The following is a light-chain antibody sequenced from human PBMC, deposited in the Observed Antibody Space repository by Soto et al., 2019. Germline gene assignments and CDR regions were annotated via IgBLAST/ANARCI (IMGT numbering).Light chain of an antibody. Sequence: DIQMTQSPSTLSAYVGERVTITCRASQSISPWLAWYPKKPGKAPNLLIYRASNLQTGVPSRFSGSGSGTEFTLTINSLQPDDFATYYCQQYRSRPYTFGQGTKLEIE. J-gene: IGKJ2*01. V-gene: IGKV1-5*03. CDR3: QQYRSRPYT. CDR1: QSISPW. CDR2: RAS.